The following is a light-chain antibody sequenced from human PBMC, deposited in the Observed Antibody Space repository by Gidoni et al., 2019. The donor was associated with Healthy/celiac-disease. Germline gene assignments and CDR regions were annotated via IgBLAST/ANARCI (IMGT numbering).Light chain of an antibody. CDR3: MQALQTPA. CDR2: LGS. V-gene: IGKV2-28*01. CDR1: QSLLHSNGYNY. J-gene: IGKJ4*01. Sequence: DSVMTQSPLSLLVTPGEPDSISCRSSQSLLHSNGYNYLDWYLQKPGQSPQLLIYLGSNLASGVPDRFSGSGSGTDFTLKISRVEAEDVGVYYCMQALQTPAFGGGTKVEIK.